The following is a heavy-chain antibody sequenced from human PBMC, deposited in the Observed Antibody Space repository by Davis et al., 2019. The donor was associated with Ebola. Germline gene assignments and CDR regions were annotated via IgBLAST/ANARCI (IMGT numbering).Heavy chain of an antibody. J-gene: IGHJ5*02. Sequence: GESLKISCAASGFTFSSYWMSWVRQAPGKGLEWVANIKQDGSEKYYVDSVKGRFTISRDNAKNSLYLQMNSLRAEDTAVYYCAGDSHSVTTYWFDPWGQGTLVTVSS. CDR3: AGDSHSVTTYWFDP. CDR2: IKQDGSEK. CDR1: GFTFSSYW. D-gene: IGHD4-17*01. V-gene: IGHV3-7*03.